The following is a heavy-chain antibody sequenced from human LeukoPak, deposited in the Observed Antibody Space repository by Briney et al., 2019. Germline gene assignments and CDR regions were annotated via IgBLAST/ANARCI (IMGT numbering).Heavy chain of an antibody. J-gene: IGHJ3*02. CDR1: GFSFSIHG. CDR3: ARDSTQYDNGVYFDVHDI. V-gene: IGHV3-7*01. Sequence: AGGSLRLSCAASGFSFSIHGMGWVRRAPGKGLEWVANIRRDGTQEHYVDSVEGRFTISRDNAKNSLFLQMNSLRAEDTAVYYCARDSTQYDNGVYFDVHDIWGQGTMVTVSS. CDR2: IRRDGTQE. D-gene: IGHD2-8*01.